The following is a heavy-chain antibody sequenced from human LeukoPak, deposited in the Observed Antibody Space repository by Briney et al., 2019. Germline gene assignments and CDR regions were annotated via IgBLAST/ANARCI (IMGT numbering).Heavy chain of an antibody. CDR2: IIPIFGTA. J-gene: IGHJ4*02. D-gene: IGHD3-3*01. CDR1: GGTFSSYA. CDR3: ARDKRNYDFWSGYYNYLDY. V-gene: IGHV1-69*06. Sequence: SVKVSCKASGGTFSSYAISWVRQAPGQGLEWMGGIIPIFGTANYAQKFQGRVTITADKSTSTAYMELSSLRSEDTAVYYCARDKRNYDFWSGYYNYLDYWGQGTLVTVSS.